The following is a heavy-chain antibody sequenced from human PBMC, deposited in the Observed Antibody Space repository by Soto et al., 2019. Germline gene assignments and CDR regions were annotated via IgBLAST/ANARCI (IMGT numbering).Heavy chain of an antibody. CDR1: GGSISSSSYY. V-gene: IGHV4-39*07. CDR3: ASTYYYDSSGYLHARDAYFQH. J-gene: IGHJ1*01. Sequence: SETLSLTCTVSGGSISSSSYYWGWIRQPPGKGLEWIGSIYYSGSTNYNPSLKSRVTISVDTSKNQFSLKLSSVTAADTAVYYCASTYYYDSSGYLHARDAYFQHWGQGTLVTVSS. CDR2: IYYSGST. D-gene: IGHD3-22*01.